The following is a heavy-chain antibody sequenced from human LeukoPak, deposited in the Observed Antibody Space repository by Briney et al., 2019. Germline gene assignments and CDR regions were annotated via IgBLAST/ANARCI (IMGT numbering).Heavy chain of an antibody. CDR1: GFTFSSYA. J-gene: IGHJ6*03. D-gene: IGHD6-13*01. V-gene: IGHV3-30*01. CDR3: ARVGSSSWFGYYYYYMDV. CDR2: ISYDGSNK. Sequence: PGGSLRLSCAASGFTFSSYAMHWVRQAPGKGVEWVAVISYDGSNKYYADSVKGRFTISRDNSKNTLYLQMNSLRAEDTAVYYCARVGSSSWFGYYYYYMDVWGKGTTVTVSS.